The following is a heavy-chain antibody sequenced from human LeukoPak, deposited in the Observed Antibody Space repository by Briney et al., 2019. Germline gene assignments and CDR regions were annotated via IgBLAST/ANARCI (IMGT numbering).Heavy chain of an antibody. J-gene: IGHJ4*02. D-gene: IGHD1-26*01. CDR1: GYRFTNYW. V-gene: IGHV5-51*01. CDR2: IYPGDSDT. Sequence: GESLKISFKGSGYRFTNYWIGWVRPMPGKGLEWMGIIYPGDSDTRYSPSFQGQVTISADKSISTAYLQWSSLKASDTAMYYCARTPNGGSSDFFDYWGQGSLVTVSS. CDR3: ARTPNGGSSDFFDY.